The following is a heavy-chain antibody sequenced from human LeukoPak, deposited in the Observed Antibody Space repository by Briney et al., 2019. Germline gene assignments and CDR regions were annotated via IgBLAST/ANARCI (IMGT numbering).Heavy chain of an antibody. CDR2: IFTGGTT. J-gene: IGHJ4*02. CDR1: GFTVSSNY. CDR3: ARDWAGSAWLTRALEY. V-gene: IGHV3-53*05. D-gene: IGHD6-19*01. Sequence: GGSLRLSCAASGFTVSSNYVSWVRQVPGKGLELVSVIFTGGTTYYADSVRDRFTISRDNSKNTLYLQMNSLRAEDTAVYYCARDWAGSAWLTRALEYWGQGILVTVSS.